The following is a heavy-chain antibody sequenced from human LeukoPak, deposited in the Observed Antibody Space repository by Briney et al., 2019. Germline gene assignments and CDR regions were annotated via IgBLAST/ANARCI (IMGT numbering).Heavy chain of an antibody. CDR2: ISYDGSNK. CDR1: GFTFSSYA. CDR3: ARWAPYLDAFDI. J-gene: IGHJ3*02. D-gene: IGHD2/OR15-2a*01. Sequence: GGSLRLSCAASGFTFSSYAMHWVRQAPGKGLEWVAVISYDGSNKYYADSVKGRFTISRDNSKNTLYLQMNSLRAEDTAVYYCARWAPYLDAFDIWGQGTMVTVSS. V-gene: IGHV3-30*04.